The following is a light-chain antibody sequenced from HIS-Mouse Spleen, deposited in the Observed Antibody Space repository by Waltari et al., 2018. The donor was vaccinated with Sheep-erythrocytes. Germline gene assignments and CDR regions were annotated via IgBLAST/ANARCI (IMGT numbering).Light chain of an antibody. Sequence: QSALTQPRSVSGSPGQSVTISCTGTSSDAGCYNYVSWYQQYPGKAPKLMIYDVSKRPSGVPDRFSGSKSGNTASLTISGLQAEDEADYYCCSYAGSYNHVFATGTKVTVL. CDR2: DVS. CDR1: SSDAGCYNY. V-gene: IGLV2-11*01. CDR3: CSYAGSYNHV. J-gene: IGLJ1*01.